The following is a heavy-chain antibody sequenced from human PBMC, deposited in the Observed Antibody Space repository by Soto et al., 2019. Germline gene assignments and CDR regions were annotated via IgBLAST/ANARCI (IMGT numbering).Heavy chain of an antibody. CDR3: ARHAAVVGSY. V-gene: IGHV3-21*01. CDR1: GFTFSSYS. D-gene: IGHD6-19*01. CDR2: ISSSSSYI. J-gene: IGHJ4*02. Sequence: EVQLVESGGGLVKPGGSLRLSCAASGFTFSSYSMNWVRQAPGKGLEWVSSISSSSSYIYYADSVKGRFTNSRDNAKNSLYLQMKSLSAEDTAVYYCARHAAVVGSYWGQGTLATVSS.